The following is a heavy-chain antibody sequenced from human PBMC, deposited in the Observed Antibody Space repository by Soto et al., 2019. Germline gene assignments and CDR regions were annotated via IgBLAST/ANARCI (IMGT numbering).Heavy chain of an antibody. J-gene: IGHJ4*02. CDR1: GGSFTMYG. CDR2: IIPRFGSP. CDR3: ARTPSSNYYYPFDY. D-gene: IGHD3-22*01. Sequence: QVQLVQSGAEVKKPGSSVKVSCRPSGGSFTMYGISWVRQAPGQGLEWMGGIIPRFGSPNYAQNFQGRVTITSDESSSTVYMELSSLRIEDTAIYYCARTPSSNYYYPFDYWGQGSLVIVSS. V-gene: IGHV1-69*01.